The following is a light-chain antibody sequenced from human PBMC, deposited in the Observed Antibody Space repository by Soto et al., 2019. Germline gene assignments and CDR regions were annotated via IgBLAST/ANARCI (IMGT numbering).Light chain of an antibody. CDR1: QSVSSN. CDR2: GAS. J-gene: IGKJ1*01. Sequence: EIVLTQFPVTLSLSPGGRATLFCRASQSVSSNLAWYQQKPGQAPRLLIYGASTRATGIPARFSGSGSGTEFTLTISSLQSEDFAVYYCQQYNNWRTFGQGTKVDIK. V-gene: IGKV3-15*01. CDR3: QQYNNWRT.